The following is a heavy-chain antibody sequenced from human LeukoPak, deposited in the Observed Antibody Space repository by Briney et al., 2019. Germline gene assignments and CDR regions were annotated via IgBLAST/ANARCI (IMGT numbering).Heavy chain of an antibody. Sequence: LSLTCAASGFTVSSNYMSWVRQAPGKGLEWVSVIYSGGSTYYADSVKGRFTISRDNSKNTLYLQMNSLRAEDTAVYYCARSPSPYYDFWSGYYSVNWFDPWGQGTLVTVSS. CDR1: GFTVSSNY. V-gene: IGHV3-53*01. D-gene: IGHD3-3*01. J-gene: IGHJ5*02. CDR3: ARSPSPYYDFWSGYYSVNWFDP. CDR2: IYSGGST.